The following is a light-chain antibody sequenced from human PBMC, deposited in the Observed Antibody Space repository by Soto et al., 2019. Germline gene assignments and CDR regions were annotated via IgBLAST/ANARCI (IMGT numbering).Light chain of an antibody. CDR2: GAS. V-gene: IGKV3-15*01. CDR3: QQHTGWGLT. CDR1: QNVRSN. J-gene: IGKJ4*01. Sequence: EIVMTQSPATLSVSPGERATLSCRASQNVRSNLAWYQQKPGQAPRLLIYGASTRATGVPARFSGSGSRTEFTLTIGSLQAGDCAVYYCQQHTGWGLTLAGGTKVDIK.